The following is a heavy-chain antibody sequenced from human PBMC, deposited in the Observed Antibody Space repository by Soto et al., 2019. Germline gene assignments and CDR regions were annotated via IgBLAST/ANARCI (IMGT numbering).Heavy chain of an antibody. Sequence: QVQLVPSGAEVKKPGSSVKVSCKASGGTFSSYAISWVRQAPGQGLEWMGGIIPIFGTANYAHKFQGRLTVTPGESTSSAYMKLSSLRSEDTAVYFCARHYVIGTTSTYYYYFGMDVWGQRTTVTVSS. CDR1: GGTFSSYA. CDR3: ARHYVIGTTSTYYYYFGMDV. CDR2: IIPIFGTA. J-gene: IGHJ6*02. D-gene: IGHD1-7*01. V-gene: IGHV1-69*01.